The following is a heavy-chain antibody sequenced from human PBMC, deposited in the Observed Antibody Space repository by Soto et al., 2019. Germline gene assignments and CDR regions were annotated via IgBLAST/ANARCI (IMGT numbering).Heavy chain of an antibody. V-gene: IGHV1-2*02. CDR3: VRDVYSVES. CDR1: GYTLTGHF. J-gene: IGHJ4*02. D-gene: IGHD2-8*01. CDR2: INPHSGDT. Sequence: QVQLVQSGAEVKKPGASVKVSCKASGYTLTGHFLHWVRQAPGQGLEWMGWINPHSGDTNYAPKFQGRVTMTRDTSLSTAYVEVSRLRSDDSAVYYCVRDVYSVESWGQGTLVTVSS.